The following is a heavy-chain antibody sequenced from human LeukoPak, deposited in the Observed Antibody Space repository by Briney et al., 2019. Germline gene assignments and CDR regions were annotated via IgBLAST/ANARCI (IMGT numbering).Heavy chain of an antibody. CDR3: ARVFNYCDSSLYGMDA. V-gene: IGHV1-3*01. CDR1: GYTFTSYY. Sequence: ASVKVSCKASGYTFTSYYMHWVRQAPGQRLEWMGWINAGNGNTKYSQKFQGRVTITRDTSASTAYMELSSLRSEDTAVYYCARVFNYCDSSLYGMDAWGQGTTVTVSS. J-gene: IGHJ6*02. D-gene: IGHD3-22*01. CDR2: INAGNGNT.